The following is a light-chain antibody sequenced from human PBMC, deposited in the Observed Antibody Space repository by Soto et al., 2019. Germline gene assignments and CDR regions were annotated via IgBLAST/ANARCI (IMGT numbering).Light chain of an antibody. CDR3: QPSYTIPRT. CDR1: QSSSSY. J-gene: IGKJ1*01. Sequence: DIEMTQSPSSLSSSVVARVTITCRASQSSSSYVTWYQQKPGNAPNLLIYAASTLQSGVPSRFSAYGSATDFTINSSNLQAEDFANYSSQPSYTIPRTFGQGTKVDVK. CDR2: AAS. V-gene: IGKV1-39*01.